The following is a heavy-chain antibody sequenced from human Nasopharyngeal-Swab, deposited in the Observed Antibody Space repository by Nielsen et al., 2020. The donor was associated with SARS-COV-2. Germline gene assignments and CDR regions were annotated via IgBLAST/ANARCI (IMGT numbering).Heavy chain of an antibody. V-gene: IGHV4-61*01. CDR1: GGSVSSGSYY. CDR2: IYYSGST. J-gene: IGHJ4*02. Sequence: SETLSLTCTVSGGSVSSGSYYWSWIRQPPGKGLEWIGYIYYSGSTNYNHSLKSRVTISVDTSKNQFSLKLSSVTAADTAVYYCARVGGYSYGYGTDYWGQGTLVTVSS. D-gene: IGHD5-18*01. CDR3: ARVGGYSYGYGTDY.